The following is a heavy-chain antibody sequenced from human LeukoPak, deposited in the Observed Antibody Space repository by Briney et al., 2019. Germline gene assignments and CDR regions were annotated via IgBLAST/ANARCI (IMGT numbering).Heavy chain of an antibody. J-gene: IGHJ5*02. CDR3: ARDRALGYCSSTSCYVWWFDP. Sequence: PSETLSLTCTVSGGSISGYYWSWIRQPAGKGLEWIGRIYTSGSTNYNPSLKSRVTMSVDTSKNQFSLKLSSVTAADTAVYYCARDRALGYCSSTSCYVWWFDPWGQGTLVNVSS. CDR1: GGSISGYY. CDR2: IYTSGST. V-gene: IGHV4-4*07. D-gene: IGHD2-2*01.